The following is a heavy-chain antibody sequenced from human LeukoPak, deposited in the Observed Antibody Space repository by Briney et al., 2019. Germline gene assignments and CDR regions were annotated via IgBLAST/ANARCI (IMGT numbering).Heavy chain of an antibody. CDR2: IRSKAYGGTT. CDR3: TRTTTVHAGGYYFDY. Sequence: GGSLRLSCTASGFTSGDYAMSWVREAPGKGLGWVGFIRSKAYGGTTEYAASVKGRFTISRDDSKSIAYLQMNSLKTEDTAVYYCTRTTTVHAGGYYFDYWGQGTLVTVSS. D-gene: IGHD4-11*01. J-gene: IGHJ4*02. CDR1: GFTSGDYA. V-gene: IGHV3-49*04.